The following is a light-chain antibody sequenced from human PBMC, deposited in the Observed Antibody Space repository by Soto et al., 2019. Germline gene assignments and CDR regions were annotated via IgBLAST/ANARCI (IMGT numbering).Light chain of an antibody. CDR1: SSNIGSNT. V-gene: IGLV1-44*01. Sequence: QSVLTQPPSASGTPGQSVTRSCSGSSSNIGSNTVNLYQQLPGTAPKLLIYSNNQRPSGVPDRFSGSKSGTSASLAISGLQSEDEADYYCAAWDDSLNAVVFVGGTKVTVL. J-gene: IGLJ2*01. CDR3: AAWDDSLNAVV. CDR2: SNN.